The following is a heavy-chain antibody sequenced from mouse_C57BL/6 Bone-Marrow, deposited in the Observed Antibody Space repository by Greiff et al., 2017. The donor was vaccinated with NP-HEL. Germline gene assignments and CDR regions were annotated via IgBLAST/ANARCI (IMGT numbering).Heavy chain of an antibody. V-gene: IGHV1-15*01. CDR2: IDPETGGT. J-gene: IGHJ1*03. CDR1: GYTFTDYE. Sequence: QVQLQQSGAELVRPGASVTLSCKASGYTFTDYEMHWVKQTPVHGLEWIGAIDPETGGTAYNQKFKGKAILTADKSSSTAYMELHSLTSEDSAVYYCTIITGYWYFDVWGTGTTVTVSS. D-gene: IGHD1-1*01. CDR3: TIITGYWYFDV.